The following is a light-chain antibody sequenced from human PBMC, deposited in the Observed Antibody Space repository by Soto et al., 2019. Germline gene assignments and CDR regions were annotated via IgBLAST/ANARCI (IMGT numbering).Light chain of an antibody. CDR2: AAS. J-gene: IGKJ2*01. CDR1: QSISSY. Sequence: DIQMTQSPSSLSASVGDRVTITCRASQSISSYLNWYQQKPWEAPKILIYAASTLQSGVPSRFSGRGSGPDFSLTISSLQPEDFATYYCQQTFSAPVTFGQGTRLEIK. V-gene: IGKV1-39*01. CDR3: QQTFSAPVT.